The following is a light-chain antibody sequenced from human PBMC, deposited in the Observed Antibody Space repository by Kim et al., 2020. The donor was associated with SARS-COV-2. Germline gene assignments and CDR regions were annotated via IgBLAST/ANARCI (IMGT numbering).Light chain of an antibody. V-gene: IGLV1-44*01. CDR1: SSNIGSDT. CDR2: TNN. J-gene: IGLJ1*01. CDR3: AAWDDSLNGYV. Sequence: QPVLTQPPSASGTPRQRVTISCSGSSSNIGSDTVNWYQQLPGAAPKLLIYTNNQRPSGVPDRFSGSKSGTSASLAISGLQSEDESDYYCAAWDDSLNGYVFGTGTKVTVL.